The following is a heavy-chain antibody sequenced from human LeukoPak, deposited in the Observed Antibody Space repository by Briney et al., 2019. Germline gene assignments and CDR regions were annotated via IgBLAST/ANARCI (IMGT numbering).Heavy chain of an antibody. CDR2: IYHSGST. V-gene: IGHV4-4*02. CDR3: ASGPAVAGTTDY. D-gene: IGHD6-19*01. CDR1: GGSISSSNW. Sequence: SGTLSLTCAVSGGSISSSNWWSWVRQPPGKGLEWIGEIYHSGSTNYNPSLKSRATISVDKSKNRFSLKLSSVTTADTAVYYCASGPAVAGTTDYWGQGTLVTVSS. J-gene: IGHJ4*02.